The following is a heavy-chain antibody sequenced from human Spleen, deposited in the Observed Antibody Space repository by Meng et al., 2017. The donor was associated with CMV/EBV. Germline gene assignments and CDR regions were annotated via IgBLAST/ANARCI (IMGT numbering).Heavy chain of an antibody. CDR2: IYSDGSNT. D-gene: IGHD5-12*01. CDR3: AKAHSGINSGYYYFEN. CDR1: GFTFSASW. J-gene: IGHJ4*02. Sequence: GESLKISCAASGFTFSASWMHWVRQVPGEGPEWVARIYSDGSNTKYAASVKGRFTISRDNAKNTLYLQMRSLRAEDSAMYFCAKAHSGINSGYYYFENWGQGTRVTVSS. V-gene: IGHV3-74*01.